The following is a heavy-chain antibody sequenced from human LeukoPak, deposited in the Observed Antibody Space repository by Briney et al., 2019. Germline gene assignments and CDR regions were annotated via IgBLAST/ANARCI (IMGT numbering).Heavy chain of an antibody. V-gene: IGHV4-61*02. CDR1: GGSISSGSYY. CDR2: IYTSGST. D-gene: IGHD3-10*01. Sequence: SETLSLTCTVSGGSISSGSYYWSWIRQPAGKGLEWIGRIYTSGSTNYNPSLKSRVTISVATSKNQFSLKLSSVTAADTAVYYGASELAGIFDYWGQGTLVTVSS. J-gene: IGHJ4*02. CDR3: ASELAGIFDY.